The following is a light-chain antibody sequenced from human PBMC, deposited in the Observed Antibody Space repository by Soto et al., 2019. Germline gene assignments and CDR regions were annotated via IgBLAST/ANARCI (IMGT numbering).Light chain of an antibody. V-gene: IGKV3-20*01. Sequence: EIVLTQSPGTLSLSPGERATLSCRASQSVSSSYLAWYQQKPGQAPRLLIYGASSRATGIPDRFSGSGSGTDFTXXXXXXXXXDFAVYYCQQYGSSPPWTFGQGTKVEXK. CDR3: QQYGSSPPWT. CDR2: GAS. CDR1: QSVSSSY. J-gene: IGKJ1*01.